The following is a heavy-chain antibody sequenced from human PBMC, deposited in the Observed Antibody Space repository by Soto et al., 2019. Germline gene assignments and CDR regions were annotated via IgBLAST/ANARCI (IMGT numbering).Heavy chain of an antibody. V-gene: IGHV4-59*01. Sequence: PSETLSLTCTVSGGSISSYYWSWIRQPPWKGLEWIVYIYYSGSTNYNPSLKSRVTISVDTSKNQFSLKLSSVTAADTAVYYCARGAQAMVNGIVCWGKGTTVTVSS. D-gene: IGHD5-18*01. CDR1: GGSISSYY. CDR2: IYYSGST. J-gene: IGHJ6*04. CDR3: ARGAQAMVNGIVC.